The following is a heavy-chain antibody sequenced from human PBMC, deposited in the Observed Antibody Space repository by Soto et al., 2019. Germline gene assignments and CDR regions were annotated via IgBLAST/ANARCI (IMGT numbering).Heavy chain of an antibody. CDR3: ARPTQYCSAGTCYSCASDY. D-gene: IGHD2-15*01. CDR1: GFTFSDYY. V-gene: IGHV3-11*01. CDR2: MSKTAGTV. Sequence: QVQVVESGGGLVRPGGSLRLSCAATGFTFSDYYMSWIRQAPGKGLEWLADMSKTAGTVHYADSVKGRFSISRDNARNSLFRQLNSLRVEDTAVYYCARPTQYCSAGTCYSCASDYWGQGTLVTVSS. J-gene: IGHJ4*02.